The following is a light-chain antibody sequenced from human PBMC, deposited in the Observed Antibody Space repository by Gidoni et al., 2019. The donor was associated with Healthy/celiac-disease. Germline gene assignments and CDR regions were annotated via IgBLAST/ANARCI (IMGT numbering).Light chain of an antibody. CDR2: GKN. CDR1: SLRSYY. CDR3: NSRDSSGNHKVV. Sequence: SSELTQDPAVSVALGQTVRSTCQGDSLRSYYASWYQQKPGQAPVLVIYGKNNRHSGIPDRFSGSSSGNTASLTITGAQAEDEADYYCNSRDSSGNHKVVFGGGTKLTVL. V-gene: IGLV3-19*01. J-gene: IGLJ2*01.